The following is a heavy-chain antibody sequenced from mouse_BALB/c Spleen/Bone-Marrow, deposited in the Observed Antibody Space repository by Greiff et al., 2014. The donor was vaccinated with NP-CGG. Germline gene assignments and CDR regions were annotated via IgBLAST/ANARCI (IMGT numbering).Heavy chain of an antibody. Sequence: EVQRVESGGDLVKPGGSLKLSCAASGFTFSSYGMSWVRQTPDKRLEWVATISSGGSYTYYPDSLKGRFTISRDNAKNTLYLQMSSLKSEDTAMYYCARQTYYDYDGYFDYWGQGTTLTVSS. CDR3: ARQTYYDYDGYFDY. CDR1: GFTFSSYG. J-gene: IGHJ2*01. V-gene: IGHV5-6*01. CDR2: ISSGGSYT. D-gene: IGHD2-4*01.